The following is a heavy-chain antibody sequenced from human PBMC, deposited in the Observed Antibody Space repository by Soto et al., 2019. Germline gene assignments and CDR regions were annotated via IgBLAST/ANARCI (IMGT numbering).Heavy chain of an antibody. Sequence: SETLSLTCTVSGGPISSGGYYWSWIRQHPGKGLEWIGYIYYSGSTYYNPSLKSRVTISVDTSKNQFSLKLSSVTAADTAVYYCARVPWLEGDDYIWGSYRNAPYYFDYWGQGTLVTVSS. J-gene: IGHJ4*02. V-gene: IGHV4-31*03. CDR1: GGPISSGGYY. CDR2: IYYSGST. D-gene: IGHD3-16*02. CDR3: ARVPWLEGDDYIWGSYRNAPYYFDY.